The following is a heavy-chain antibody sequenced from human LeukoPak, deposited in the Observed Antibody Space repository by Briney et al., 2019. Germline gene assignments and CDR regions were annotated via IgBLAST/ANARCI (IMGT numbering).Heavy chain of an antibody. CDR2: ISISNSTI. CDR1: GFTFSDYS. J-gene: IGHJ4*02. D-gene: IGHD2-15*01. CDR3: ARDRLGGTCNFDY. V-gene: IGHV3-48*01. Sequence: GGSLRLSCAASGFTFSDYSINWVRQAPGKELEWVSYISISNSTIYYADSVKGRFTISRDNAKNSLYLEMTTLSGDVTALYYCARDRLGGTCNFDYWGQGTLVTVSS.